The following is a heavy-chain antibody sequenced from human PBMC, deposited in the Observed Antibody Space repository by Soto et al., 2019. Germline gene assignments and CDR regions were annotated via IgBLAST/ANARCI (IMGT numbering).Heavy chain of an antibody. CDR3: ASMHSKDSYGSIYSYYMDV. CDR1: GGSISSGGYY. Sequence: TLSLTCTVSGGSISSGGYYWSWIRQHPGKGLEWIGYIYYSGSTYYNPSLKRRVTISVDTSKNQFSLKLSSVTAADTAVYYFASMHSKDSYGSIYSYYMDVWGKGTTVTVS. J-gene: IGHJ6*03. V-gene: IGHV4-31*03. CDR2: IYYSGST. D-gene: IGHD5-18*01.